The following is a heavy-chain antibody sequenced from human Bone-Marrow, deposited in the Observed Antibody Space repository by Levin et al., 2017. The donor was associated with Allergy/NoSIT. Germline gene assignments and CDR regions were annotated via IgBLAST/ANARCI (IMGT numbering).Heavy chain of an antibody. J-gene: IGHJ6*02. D-gene: IGHD2-21*01. CDR2: ITRNSDDV. CDR1: GFTFDDYA. Sequence: SLKISCVASGFTFDDYAMHWVRQAPGKGLEWVSGITRNSDDVVYAESVRGRFTISRDNAKNAVYLQMDRLRPEDTALYFCGRDFSEFRPLFFAVEVWGQGTTVTVSS. CDR3: GRDFSEFRPLFFAVEV. V-gene: IGHV3-9*01.